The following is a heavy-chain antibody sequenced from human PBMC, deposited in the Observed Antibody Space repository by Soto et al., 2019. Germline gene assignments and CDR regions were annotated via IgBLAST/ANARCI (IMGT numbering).Heavy chain of an antibody. J-gene: IGHJ6*02. V-gene: IGHV4-31*03. CDR3: ARAYGSGYMDV. D-gene: IGHD3-10*01. Sequence: QVQLQESGPGLVKPSQTLSLTCTVSGGSISSGGYYWSWIRQHPGKGLEWIGYIYYSGSTYYNPSLKSRVTISVDSSKNQFALKLSSVTASATAVYYCARAYGSGYMDVWGQGTTVTVSS. CDR2: IYYSGST. CDR1: GGSISSGGYY.